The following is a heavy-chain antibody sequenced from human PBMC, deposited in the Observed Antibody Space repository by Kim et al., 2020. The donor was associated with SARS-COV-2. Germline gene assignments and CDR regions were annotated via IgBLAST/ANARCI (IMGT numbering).Heavy chain of an antibody. Sequence: GESLKISCKGSGYSFTSYWIAWVRQMPGKGLEWMGTIYPGDSDTRYSPLFEGQVTISADKSSSIAYLQWSSLKASDTAMYYCARQGWGSSSWYGWFDPWGQGTLVIVSS. J-gene: IGHJ5*02. CDR2: IYPGDSDT. V-gene: IGHV5-51*01. CDR1: GYSFTSYW. CDR3: ARQGWGSSSWYGWFDP. D-gene: IGHD6-13*01.